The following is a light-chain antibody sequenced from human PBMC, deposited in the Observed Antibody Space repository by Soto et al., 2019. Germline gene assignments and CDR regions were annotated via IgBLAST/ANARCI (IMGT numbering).Light chain of an antibody. Sequence: DVPMTQSPSTLSASVGDRVSITCRASQSISTWLAWYQQKPGKAPKVLIYDASTLKSGVPSRFSGSGSGREFTLTITSLQPEDFATYYCQQYNSYSNRFGQGTKLDI. J-gene: IGKJ2*03. CDR1: QSISTW. CDR3: QQYNSYSNR. CDR2: DAS. V-gene: IGKV1-5*01.